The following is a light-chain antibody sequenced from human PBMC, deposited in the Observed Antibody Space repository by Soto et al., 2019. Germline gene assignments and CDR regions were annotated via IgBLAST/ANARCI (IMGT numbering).Light chain of an antibody. CDR1: QGIRNY. CDR3: QKYNGDQWT. V-gene: IGKV1-27*01. J-gene: IGKJ1*01. Sequence: DIQMTQSPSSLSASVGDRVTITCRASQGIRNYLVWYQQKPGKAPKPLIYAASTLQSGVPSRFSGSGSGTDFTLTISSLQPEDVATYYCQKYNGDQWTFGQGTTVELK. CDR2: AAS.